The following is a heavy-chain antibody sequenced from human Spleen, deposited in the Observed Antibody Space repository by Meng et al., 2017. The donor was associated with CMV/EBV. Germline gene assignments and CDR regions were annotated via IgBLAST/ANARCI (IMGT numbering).Heavy chain of an antibody. CDR2: IYYSGST. CDR3: AREASITGTWWFDP. CDR1: GGSISSYY. D-gene: IGHD1-7*01. V-gene: IGHV4-59*01. Sequence: SETLSLTCTVSGGSISSYYWSWIQQPPGKGLEWIGYIYYSGSTNYNPSLKSRVTISVDTSKNQFSLKLSSVTAADTAVYYCAREASITGTWWFDPWGQGTLVTVSS. J-gene: IGHJ5*02.